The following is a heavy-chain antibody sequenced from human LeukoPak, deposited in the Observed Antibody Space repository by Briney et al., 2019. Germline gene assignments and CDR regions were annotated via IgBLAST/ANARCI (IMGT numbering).Heavy chain of an antibody. CDR2: IYYSGST. Sequence: SETLSLTCTVSGGSISGYYWSWIRQPPGKGLEWIGNIYYSGSTNYNPSLKSRVTISVDTSKNQFSLKLSSVTAADTAVYYCARDANPYGSGGGDAFDIWGQGTMVTVSS. CDR1: GGSISGYY. J-gene: IGHJ3*02. D-gene: IGHD3-10*01. V-gene: IGHV4-59*12. CDR3: ARDANPYGSGGGDAFDI.